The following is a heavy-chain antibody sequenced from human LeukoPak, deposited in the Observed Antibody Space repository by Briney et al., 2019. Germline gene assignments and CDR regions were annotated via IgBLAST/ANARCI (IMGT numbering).Heavy chain of an antibody. CDR2: ISERGGST. CDR3: AKRGVVIRGILVIGYHQEAYHYDF. J-gene: IGHJ4*02. CDR1: GISLSNYA. D-gene: IGHD3-10*01. Sequence: GGSLRLSCVVSGISLSNYAMTWVRQAPGEGLEWLSYISERGGSTTYADSVKGRFTISRDTSLNTLYLQMNNLRAEDTAVYFCAKRGVVIRGILVIGYHQEAYHYDFWGQGVLVTVSS. V-gene: IGHV3-23*01.